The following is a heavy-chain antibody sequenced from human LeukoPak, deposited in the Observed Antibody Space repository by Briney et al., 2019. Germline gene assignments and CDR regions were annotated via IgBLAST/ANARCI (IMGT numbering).Heavy chain of an antibody. CDR2: TYYRSKWYN. J-gene: IGHJ4*02. D-gene: IGHD2-2*02. CDR1: GDSVSSNSAA. Sequence: SQTLSLTCAISGDSVSSNSAAWNWIRQSPSRGLEWLGRTYYRSKWYNDYAVSVRGRITINPDTSKNHFSLQLNSVTPEDTAVYYCAKDQLLYARYYFDYWGQGTLVTVSS. V-gene: IGHV6-1*01. CDR3: AKDQLLYARYYFDY.